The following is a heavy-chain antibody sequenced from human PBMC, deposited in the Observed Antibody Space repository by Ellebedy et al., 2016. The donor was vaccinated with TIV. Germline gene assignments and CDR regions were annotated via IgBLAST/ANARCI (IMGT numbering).Heavy chain of an antibody. CDR1: GFTFSHYA. Sequence: PGGSLRLSCAASGFTFSHYAMAWVRQAPGKGLEWVSGIVGSGAEKYADSVKGRFTISRDNSKRTLYLQMNILRADDTAVYYCAKGRGGGSDSSAPRYYFDYWGLGTLVTVSS. J-gene: IGHJ4*02. D-gene: IGHD6-19*01. CDR3: AKGRGGGSDSSAPRYYFDY. CDR2: IVGSGA. V-gene: IGHV3-23*01.